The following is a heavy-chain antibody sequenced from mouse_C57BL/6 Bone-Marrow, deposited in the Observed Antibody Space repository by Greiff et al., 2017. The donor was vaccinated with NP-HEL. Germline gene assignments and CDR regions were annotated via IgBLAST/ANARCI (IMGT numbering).Heavy chain of an antibody. CDR3: ARSRQLRFPFAY. Sequence: QVQLQQPGAELVKPGASVKLSCKASGYTFTSYWMHWVKQRPGQGLEWIGMIHPNSGSTNYNEKFKSKATLTVDKSSSTAYMQLSSLTSEDSAVYYCARSRQLRFPFAYWGQRTLVTVSA. V-gene: IGHV1-64*01. J-gene: IGHJ3*01. CDR2: IHPNSGST. D-gene: IGHD3-2*02. CDR1: GYTFTSYW.